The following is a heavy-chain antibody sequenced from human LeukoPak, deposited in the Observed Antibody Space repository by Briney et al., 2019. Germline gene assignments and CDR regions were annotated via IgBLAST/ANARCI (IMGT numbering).Heavy chain of an antibody. V-gene: IGHV3-48*02. CDR1: GFTFSSYR. Sequence: GGSLRLSCAASGFTFSSYRMNWIRQAPGKGLEWVSYISSGSSTIYYADSVKGRFTISRGNAKNSLYLQMSSLRDEDTAVYYCARTHSSSYYQFDYWGQGTLVTVSS. CDR2: ISSGSSTI. D-gene: IGHD3-22*01. CDR3: ARTHSSSYYQFDY. J-gene: IGHJ4*02.